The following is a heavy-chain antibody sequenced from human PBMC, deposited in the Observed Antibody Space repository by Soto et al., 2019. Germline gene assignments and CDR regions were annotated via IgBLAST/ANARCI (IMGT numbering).Heavy chain of an antibody. CDR1: GGTFSSYA. V-gene: IGHV1-69*13. J-gene: IGHJ5*02. Sequence: ASVKVSCKASGGTFSSYAISWVRQAPGQGLEWMGGIIPIFGTANYAQKFRGRVTITADESTSTAYMELSSLRYEDTAVYHCARDGIVGATYNWFDPWGQGTLVTVCS. CDR2: IIPIFGTA. D-gene: IGHD1-26*01. CDR3: ARDGIVGATYNWFDP.